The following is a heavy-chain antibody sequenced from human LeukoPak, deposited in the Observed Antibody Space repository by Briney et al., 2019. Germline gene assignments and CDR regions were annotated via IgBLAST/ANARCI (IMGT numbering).Heavy chain of an antibody. CDR2: ISYDGSNK. CDR3: TKAWAGDYPGEFYSDC. J-gene: IGHJ4*02. Sequence: GGSLRLSCAASGFVFSSYSMHWVRQAPGKGLEWVALISYDGSNKYYGDSAKGRFTISRDNSTYTLYLQMNSLRPEDTAVYYCTKAWAGDYPGEFYSDCWGQGTLVTVSS. V-gene: IGHV3-30*18. CDR1: GFVFSSYS. D-gene: IGHD4-17*01.